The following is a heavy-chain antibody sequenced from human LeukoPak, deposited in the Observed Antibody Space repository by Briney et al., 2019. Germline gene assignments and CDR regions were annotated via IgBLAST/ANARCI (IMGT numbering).Heavy chain of an antibody. D-gene: IGHD2-15*01. CDR2: IIPIFGTA. J-gene: IGHJ4*02. CDR3: ARGDGYCSGGSCMIFDY. Sequence: ASVKVSCKASGGTFSSYAISWVRQAPGQGLEWMGGIIPIFGTANYAQKFQGRVTITADESTSTAYMELSSLRSEDTAVYYCARGDGYCSGGSCMIFDYWGQGTLVTVSS. V-gene: IGHV1-69*13. CDR1: GGTFSSYA.